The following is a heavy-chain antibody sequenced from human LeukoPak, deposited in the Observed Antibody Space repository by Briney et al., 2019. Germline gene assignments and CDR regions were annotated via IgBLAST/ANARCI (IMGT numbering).Heavy chain of an antibody. D-gene: IGHD1-26*01. CDR3: ARTTSGSYDY. CDR2: ITSSGGTT. CDR1: GFTFSTYG. J-gene: IGHJ4*02. Sequence: GGSLRLSCAASGFTFSTYGMNWVRQAPGRGPEWVSGITSSGGTTYYANSVMGRFTVSRDNSKNTLYLQMNSLRAEDTAIYYCARTTSGSYDYWGQGTLVTVSS. V-gene: IGHV3-23*01.